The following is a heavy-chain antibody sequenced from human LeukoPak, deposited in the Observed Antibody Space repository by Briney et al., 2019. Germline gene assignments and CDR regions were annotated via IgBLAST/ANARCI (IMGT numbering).Heavy chain of an antibody. CDR2: IDPDGNT. V-gene: IGHV3-74*01. Sequence: GGSLRLSCAASGFTLSNSWMHWVRQAPGKGLVWVSRIDPDGNTDYADSVKGRFTISRDNSKNTLYLQMNSLRAEDTAVYYCAREWELLTFDYWGQGTLVTVSS. CDR1: GFTLSNSW. J-gene: IGHJ4*02. CDR3: AREWELLTFDY. D-gene: IGHD1-26*01.